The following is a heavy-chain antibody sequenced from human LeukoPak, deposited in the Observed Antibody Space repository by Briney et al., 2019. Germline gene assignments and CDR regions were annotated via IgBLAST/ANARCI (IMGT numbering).Heavy chain of an antibody. CDR1: GGSFSGYY. D-gene: IGHD4-17*01. CDR3: ARGTMTTVTYYFDY. CDR2: INHSGST. V-gene: IGHV4-34*01. J-gene: IGHJ4*02. Sequence: PSETLSLTCAVYGGSFSGYYWSWIRQPPGKGLEWLGEINHSGSTNYNPSLKSRVTISVDTSKNQFSLKLSSVTAADTAVYYCARGTMTTVTYYFDYWGQGTLVTVSS.